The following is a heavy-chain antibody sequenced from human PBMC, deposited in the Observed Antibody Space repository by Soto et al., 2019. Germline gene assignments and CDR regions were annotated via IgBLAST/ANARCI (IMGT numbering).Heavy chain of an antibody. Sequence: EVQLLESGGGLVQPGGSLRLSCVTSGFTFSGYAMNWVRQAPGKGLEWVSAVSGSGGTTYYADSVKGRFTISRDNSHNSLYLQMSSLRAEETAVYYCARGLRVGPSGEDYFDDWGRGATVTVSS. CDR2: VSGSGGTT. J-gene: IGHJ4*02. CDR1: GFTFSGYA. CDR3: ARGLRVGPSGEDYFDD. D-gene: IGHD3-16*01. V-gene: IGHV3-23*01.